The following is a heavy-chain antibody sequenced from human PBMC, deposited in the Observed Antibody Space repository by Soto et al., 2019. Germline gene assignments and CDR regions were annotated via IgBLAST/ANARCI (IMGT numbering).Heavy chain of an antibody. D-gene: IGHD6-13*01. CDR2: FYYSGSI. Sequence: PSETLSLTCTVSGGSISGYYWSWIRQPPGKGLEWIGYFYYSGSISYNPSLKSRLTISLDTSKNQFSLKVSSVTAADTAVYYCLYSSSWYYFDYWGQGMLVTVSS. CDR3: LYSSSWYYFDY. J-gene: IGHJ4*02. V-gene: IGHV4-59*08. CDR1: GGSISGYY.